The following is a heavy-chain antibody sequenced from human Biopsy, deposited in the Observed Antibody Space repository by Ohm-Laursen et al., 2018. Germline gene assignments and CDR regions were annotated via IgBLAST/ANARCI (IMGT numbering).Heavy chain of an antibody. Sequence: SDTLSLTCTVSGGSISSYYWNWIRQPAGKGLEWIGRIHTSGSTNHNLSLKSRVTISIDTSKNQFSLNMSSVTAADTAVYYCAREFYGNGMDVWGQGTTVTVS. CDR1: GGSISSYY. J-gene: IGHJ6*02. CDR2: IHTSGST. CDR3: AREFYGNGMDV. V-gene: IGHV4-4*07. D-gene: IGHD4-17*01.